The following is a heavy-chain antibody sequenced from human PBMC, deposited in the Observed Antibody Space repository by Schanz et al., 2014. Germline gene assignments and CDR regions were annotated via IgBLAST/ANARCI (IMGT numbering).Heavy chain of an antibody. V-gene: IGHV3-11*06. CDR2: ISDSGTYT. J-gene: IGHJ4*02. D-gene: IGHD3-10*01. CDR1: GFVFGDYY. CDR3: VSSGSYSSYAF. Sequence: VQLVESGGGVVQPGRSLRLSCAASGFVFGDYYMTWIRQAPGKGLEWLSYISDSGTYTNYADSVKGRFTISRDNAKNSLYLQMTSLRAEDTAVYHCVSSGSYSSYAFWGQGTLVTVSS.